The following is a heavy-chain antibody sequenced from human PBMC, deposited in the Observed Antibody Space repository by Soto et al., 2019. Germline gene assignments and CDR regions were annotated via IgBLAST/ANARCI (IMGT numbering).Heavy chain of an antibody. CDR3: SRDPFFSAELFDF. J-gene: IGHJ4*02. Sequence: GSLRLSCAASGFTFSPYAMHWVRLAPGKGLEWVALISHDGNNEYYADSVKGRFTISRDNSKNTLYLQMNSLRAEDTAVYYCSRDPFFSAELFDFWGQGTLVTVSS. CDR2: ISHDGNNE. CDR1: GFTFSPYA. D-gene: IGHD3-3*02. V-gene: IGHV3-30-3*01.